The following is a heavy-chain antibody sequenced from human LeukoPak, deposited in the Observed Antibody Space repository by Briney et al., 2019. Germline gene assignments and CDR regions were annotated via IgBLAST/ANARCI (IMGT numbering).Heavy chain of an antibody. CDR1: GYRFTGYY. CDR3: ARDSGDYYGSGSRFDP. CDR2: INPNNGGT. Sequence: GASVKVSCKASGYRFTGYYIHWVRQAPGQGLEWMGWINPNNGGTNYAQKFQGMVTMARDTSITTTYMELSSLRSDDTAVYYCARDSGDYYGSGSRFDPWGQGTLVTVSS. J-gene: IGHJ5*02. V-gene: IGHV1-2*02. D-gene: IGHD3-10*01.